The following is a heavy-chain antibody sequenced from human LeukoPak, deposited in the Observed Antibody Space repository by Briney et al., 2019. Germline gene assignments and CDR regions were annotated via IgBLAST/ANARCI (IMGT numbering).Heavy chain of an antibody. CDR3: ASNYGIVGANNAFDI. CDR1: GGSISSGSYY. Sequence: SQTLSLTCTVSGGSISSGSYYWRWIRQPAGTGLEWIGRIYTSGSTNYNPSLKSRVTISVDTSKNQFSLKLNPVTAADTAVYYYASNYGIVGANNAFDIWGQGTMVTVSS. J-gene: IGHJ3*02. D-gene: IGHD1-26*01. V-gene: IGHV4-61*02. CDR2: IYTSGST.